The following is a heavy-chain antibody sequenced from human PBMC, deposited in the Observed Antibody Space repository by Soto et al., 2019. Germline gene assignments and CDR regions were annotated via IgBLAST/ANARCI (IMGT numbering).Heavy chain of an antibody. J-gene: IGHJ5*02. CDR2: ITISGNYI. V-gene: IGHV3-21*01. Sequence: EGQLVESGGGLVKPGGSLRLSCAASGFAFQTYTMEWLRQPPGKGLEWVSSITISGNYIYYADSVKGRFTISRDNGRNSVYLQMNSLRAEDTAVYYCAKVGVLRTNCRWVDLWGQGTLVTVSS. D-gene: IGHD2-8*01. CDR3: AKVGVLRTNCRWVDL. CDR1: GFAFQTYT.